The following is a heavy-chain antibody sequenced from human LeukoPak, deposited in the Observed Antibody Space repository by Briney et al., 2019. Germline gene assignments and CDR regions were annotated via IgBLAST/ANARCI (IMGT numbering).Heavy chain of an antibody. J-gene: IGHJ4*02. Sequence: GGSLRLSCAASGFTVSSNEMSWVRQAPGKGLEWVSSISGGSTYYADSRKGRFTISRDNSKNTVLLQMNNLRLEDAAVYYCAGGSRYGDYPYYCDFWGQGTLVTVSS. CDR1: GFTVSSNE. CDR2: ISGGST. CDR3: AGGSRYGDYPYYCDF. D-gene: IGHD4-17*01. V-gene: IGHV3-38-3*01.